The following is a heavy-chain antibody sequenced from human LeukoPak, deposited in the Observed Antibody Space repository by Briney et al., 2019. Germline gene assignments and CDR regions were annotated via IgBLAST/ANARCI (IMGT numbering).Heavy chain of an antibody. CDR3: ATTQTFDY. V-gene: IGHV3-7*03. J-gene: IGHJ4*02. Sequence: GGSLRLSCIASGFTFSNYWMSWVRQAPGKGLEWVANIKQDGSEKYYVDSVEGRFSISRDNAKSSLDLQMNNLRAEDTAVYYCATTQTFDYWGQGTLVTVSS. D-gene: IGHD2-15*01. CDR1: GFTFSNYW. CDR2: IKQDGSEK.